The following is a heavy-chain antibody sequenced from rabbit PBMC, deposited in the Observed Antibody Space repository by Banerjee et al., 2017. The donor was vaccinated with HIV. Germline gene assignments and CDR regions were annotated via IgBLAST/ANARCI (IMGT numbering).Heavy chain of an antibody. J-gene: IGHJ4*01. D-gene: IGHD6-1*01. Sequence: QSLEESGGDLVKPGASLTLSCKASGFTLSSYWLCWVRQAPGKGLEWIGCIYTGSGSTYYASWANGRFTISKTSSTTVTLQMTSLTAADTATYFCARSPAYDYGGAADAGYGYFHLCGPGTLVTVS. V-gene: IGHV1S40*01. CDR1: GFTLSSYW. CDR2: IYTGSGST. CDR3: ARSPAYDYGGAADAGYGYFHL.